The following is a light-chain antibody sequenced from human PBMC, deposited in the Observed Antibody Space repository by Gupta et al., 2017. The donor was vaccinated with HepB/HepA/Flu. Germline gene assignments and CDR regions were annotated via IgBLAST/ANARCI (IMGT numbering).Light chain of an antibody. CDR2: DVS. CDR3: ISYTSSSTLLV. Sequence: QSALPQPASVSGSPGQSITISCTGTSSDVGGYNYVSWYQQHPGKAPKLMIYDVSNRPSGVSNRFSGSKSGNTASLTISGLQAEDEADYYCISYTSSSTLLVFGGGTKLTVL. J-gene: IGLJ2*01. CDR1: SSDVGGYNY. V-gene: IGLV2-14*01.